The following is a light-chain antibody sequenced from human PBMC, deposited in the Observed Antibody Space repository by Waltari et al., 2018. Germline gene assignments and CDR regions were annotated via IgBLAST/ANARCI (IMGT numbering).Light chain of an antibody. V-gene: IGKV3-15*01. CDR1: QSIGSN. CDR3: LHHHDWPFT. CDR2: GAS. Sequence: EIVMTQSPATLSVSPGERATLSCRASQSIGSNLDWYQQKPGQAPRLLIYGASTRATGIPARFSGSGSGTEFTLTVSSMQSEDFAVYYCLHHHDWPFTFGQGTKLEI. J-gene: IGKJ2*01.